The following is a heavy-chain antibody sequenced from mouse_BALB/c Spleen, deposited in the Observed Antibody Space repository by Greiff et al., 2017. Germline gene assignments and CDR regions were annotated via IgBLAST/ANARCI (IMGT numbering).Heavy chain of an antibody. CDR1: GYTFSSYW. J-gene: IGHJ4*01. Sequence: VQLQQSGAELMKPGASVKISCKATGYTFSSYWIEWVKQRPGHGLEWIGEILPGSGSTNYNEKFKGKATFTADTSSNTAYMQLSSLTSEDSAVYYCARDWDRYAMDYWGQGTSVTVSS. D-gene: IGHD4-1*01. CDR3: ARDWDRYAMDY. V-gene: IGHV1-9*01. CDR2: ILPGSGST.